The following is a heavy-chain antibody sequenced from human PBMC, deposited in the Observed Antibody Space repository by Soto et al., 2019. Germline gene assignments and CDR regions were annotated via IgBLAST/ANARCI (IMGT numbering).Heavy chain of an antibody. Sequence: PVGSLRLSCAASGFTFSIYSMNWVRQAPGKGLEWVSSISSSSSYIYYADSVKGRFTISRDNAKNSLYLQMNSLRAEDTAVYYCARDTLDTYYYGSGSYANYYGMDVWGQGTTVTVSS. CDR2: ISSSSSYI. D-gene: IGHD3-10*01. V-gene: IGHV3-21*01. CDR1: GFTFSIYS. CDR3: ARDTLDTYYYGSGSYANYYGMDV. J-gene: IGHJ6*02.